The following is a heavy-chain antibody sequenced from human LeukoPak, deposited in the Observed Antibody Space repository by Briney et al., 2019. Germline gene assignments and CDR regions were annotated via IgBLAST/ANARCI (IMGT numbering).Heavy chain of an antibody. Sequence: ASVKVSCKASGYTFTTYDINWVRQATGQGLEWMGWMNPNSGNTGYAQKFQGRVTMTRNTSISTAYMELSSLRSDDTAVYYCARVPGYGSSGNLDYWGQGTLVTVSS. D-gene: IGHD3-22*01. V-gene: IGHV1-8*01. CDR2: MNPNSGNT. J-gene: IGHJ4*02. CDR3: ARVPGYGSSGNLDY. CDR1: GYTFTTYD.